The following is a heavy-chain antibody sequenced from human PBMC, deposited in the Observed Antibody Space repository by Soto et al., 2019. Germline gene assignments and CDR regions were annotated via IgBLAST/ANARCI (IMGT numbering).Heavy chain of an antibody. J-gene: IGHJ4*02. D-gene: IGHD6-19*01. CDR3: AKDLQFSGWLSAQTFDY. Sequence: VGSLRLSCAVSELTFSSHAMSRVRQAPGKGLECVSSITGSGDSTYYADSVKGRFTISRDKSKSTLYLQMNSLRAEDTAVYYCAKDLQFSGWLSAQTFDYWGQGTQVTVSS. CDR2: ITGSGDST. V-gene: IGHV3-23*01. CDR1: ELTFSSHA.